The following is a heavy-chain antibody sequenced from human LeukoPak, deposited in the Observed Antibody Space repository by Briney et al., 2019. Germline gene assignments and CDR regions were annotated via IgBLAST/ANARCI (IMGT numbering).Heavy chain of an antibody. Sequence: PSETLSLTCTVSGGSISSYSWSWIRQPAGKGLEWIGRIYTSGSTKYNPSLKSRVTMSVDTSKNQFSLKLSSVTAADTAVYYCAREYSGYDDAFDIWGQGTMVTVSS. CDR3: AREYSGYDDAFDI. V-gene: IGHV4-4*07. D-gene: IGHD5-12*01. CDR1: GGSISSYS. CDR2: IYTSGST. J-gene: IGHJ3*02.